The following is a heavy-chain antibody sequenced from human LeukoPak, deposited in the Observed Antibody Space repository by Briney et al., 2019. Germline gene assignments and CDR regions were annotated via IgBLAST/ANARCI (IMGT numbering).Heavy chain of an antibody. V-gene: IGHV3-43*01. CDR2: IDWDGGST. CDR1: GFNFDDYT. Sequence: GGSLRLSCAASGFNFDDYTMHWVRQIPGKSLEWVSLIDWDGGSTFYADSVKGRFTISRDTRKNFLYLQMISLRTEDAALYYCAKDLGKVIAAAGTSGFDSWGRGTLVTVSS. D-gene: IGHD6-13*01. J-gene: IGHJ4*01. CDR3: AKDLGKVIAAAGTSGFDS.